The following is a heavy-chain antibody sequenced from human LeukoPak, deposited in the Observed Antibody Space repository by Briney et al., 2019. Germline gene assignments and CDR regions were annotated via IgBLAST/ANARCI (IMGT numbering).Heavy chain of an antibody. J-gene: IGHJ5*02. V-gene: IGHV5-51*01. CDR1: VYSFTSYW. CDR3: ACRDLTSTWSFP. Sequence: GESLKISCQGFVYSFTSYWIGGVRQMPGKGMEWMGVIYPGDLRVRYNPSFQCQVTNSVDKSINTAYLQWVSLRASDSAMYYCACRDLTSTWSFPWGQGPLVPVSS. CDR2: IYPGDLRV. D-gene: IGHD6-13*01.